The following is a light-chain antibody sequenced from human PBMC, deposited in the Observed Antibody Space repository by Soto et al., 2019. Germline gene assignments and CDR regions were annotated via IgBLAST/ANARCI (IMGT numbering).Light chain of an antibody. Sequence: QSALTQPPSASGSPGQSVTISCTGTTSDVGGYNYVSWYQQHPGKAPKLMIYEVRERPSGVPDRFSGSKSSNTASLTISGLQAEDEADYYCSSYAGRSSSSYVFGTGTKLTVL. CDR3: SSYAGRSSSSYV. V-gene: IGLV2-8*01. CDR2: EVR. J-gene: IGLJ1*01. CDR1: TSDVGGYNY.